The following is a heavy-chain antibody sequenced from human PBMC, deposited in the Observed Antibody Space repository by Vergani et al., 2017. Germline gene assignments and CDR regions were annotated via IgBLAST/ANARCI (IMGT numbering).Heavy chain of an antibody. Sequence: EVQLVESGGGLVKPGGSLSLSCAASGFTFSSYSMNWVRQAPGKGLEWVSSISSSSSYIYYADSVKGRFTISRDNAKNSLYLQMNSLRAEDTAVYYCARGGLTVTTLRVDWGQGTLVIVSP. CDR3: ARGGLTVTTLRVD. CDR2: ISSSSSYI. D-gene: IGHD4-17*01. J-gene: IGHJ4*02. CDR1: GFTFSSYS. V-gene: IGHV3-21*01.